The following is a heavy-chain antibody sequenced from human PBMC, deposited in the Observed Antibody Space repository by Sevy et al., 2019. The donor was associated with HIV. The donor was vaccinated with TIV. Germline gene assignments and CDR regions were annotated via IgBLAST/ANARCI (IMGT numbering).Heavy chain of an antibody. CDR2: VTPNNGAT. CDR3: AGQSLGWYNWFDP. J-gene: IGHJ5*02. D-gene: IGHD6-19*01. CDR1: GYNFY. Sequence: ASVKVSCKASGYNFYIHWVRQAPGQGLEWMGRVTPNNGATTYAQRFQGRVAMTMDTSISTAYMELSGLKSDDTAIYYCAGQSLGWYNWFDPWGQGTLVTVSS. V-gene: IGHV1-2*06.